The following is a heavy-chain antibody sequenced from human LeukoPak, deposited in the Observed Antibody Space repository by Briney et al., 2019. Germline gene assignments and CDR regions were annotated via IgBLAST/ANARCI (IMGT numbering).Heavy chain of an antibody. D-gene: IGHD3-9*01. CDR2: MYHSGSI. J-gene: IGHJ6*04. V-gene: IGHV4-38-2*01. CDR3: VRHPDPYYDIFLV. Sequence: SETLSLTCGVSGYSISSGFYWGWIRQPPGKGREWIGSMYHSGSIYYNRSLKSRVTISADTSNNHLSLKLSSVTAADTAVYYCVRHPDPYYDIFLVWGKGTTVTVSS. CDR1: GYSISSGFY.